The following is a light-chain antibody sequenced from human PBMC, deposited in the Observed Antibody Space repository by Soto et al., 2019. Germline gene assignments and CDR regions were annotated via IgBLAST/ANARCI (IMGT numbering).Light chain of an antibody. CDR3: QQYNKWPLT. CDR2: GAS. CDR1: QSVAGN. V-gene: IGKV3-15*01. Sequence: EXXMTXXXXTLSVSPGERATLSCRASQSVAGNLAWYQQNPGQAPRLLIYGASTRATGIPTRFSGGGSGTEFTLTISSLQSEDFVIYYCQQYNKWPLTFGGGTKVEIK. J-gene: IGKJ4*01.